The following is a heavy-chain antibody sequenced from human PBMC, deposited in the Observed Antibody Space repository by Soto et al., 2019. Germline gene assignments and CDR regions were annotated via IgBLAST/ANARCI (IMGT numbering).Heavy chain of an antibody. CDR3: ARTDCSSTSCYVYYYYYGMDV. V-gene: IGHV1-69*13. CDR2: IIPIFGTA. J-gene: IGHJ6*04. D-gene: IGHD2-2*01. CDR1: GGTFSSYA. Sequence: ASVKVSCKASGGTFSSYAISWVRQAPGQGLEWMGGIIPIFGTANYAQKFQGRVTITADESTSTAYMELSSLRSEDTAVYYCARTDCSSTSCYVYYYYYGMDVWGKGTTVTVSS.